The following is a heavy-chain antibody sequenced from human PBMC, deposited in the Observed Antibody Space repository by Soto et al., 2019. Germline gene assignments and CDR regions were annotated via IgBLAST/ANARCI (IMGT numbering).Heavy chain of an antibody. CDR1: GGTSSSYA. CDR3: ARELGGYCSGGSCPGGDY. V-gene: IGHV1-69*12. J-gene: IGHJ4*02. CDR2: IIPIFGTA. D-gene: IGHD2-15*01. Sequence: QVQLVQSGAEVKKPGSSVKVSCKASGGTSSSYAISWVRQAPGQGLEWMGGIIPIFGTANYAQKFQGRVTITADESTSTAYMELSSLRSEDTAVYYCARELGGYCSGGSCPGGDYWGQGTLVTVSS.